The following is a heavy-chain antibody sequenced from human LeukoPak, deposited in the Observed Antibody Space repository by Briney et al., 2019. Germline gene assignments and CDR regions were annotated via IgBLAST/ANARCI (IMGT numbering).Heavy chain of an antibody. Sequence: PGGSLRLSCAASGFTFSSYEMNWVRQAPGEGLEWVSYIGSSATAIYYADSVKGRFTISRDSAKNSLYLQMNSLRGEDTAVYYCARGYRYGLDDWGQGTLVTVSS. CDR2: IGSSATAI. CDR1: GFTFSSYE. D-gene: IGHD5-18*01. J-gene: IGHJ4*02. V-gene: IGHV3-48*03. CDR3: ARGYRYGLDD.